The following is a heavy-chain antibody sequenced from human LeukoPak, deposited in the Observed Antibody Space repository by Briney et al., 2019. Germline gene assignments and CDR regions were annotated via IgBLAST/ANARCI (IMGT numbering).Heavy chain of an antibody. J-gene: IGHJ4*02. CDR3: AGGPAYYDFWSGYDY. Sequence: ASVKVSCKASGYTFTSYAMHWVRQAPGQRLEWMGWINAGNGNTKYSQKFQGRVTITRDTSASTAYMELSSLRSEDTAVYYCAGGPAYYDFWSGYDYWGQGTLVTVSS. D-gene: IGHD3-3*01. V-gene: IGHV1-3*01. CDR1: GYTFTSYA. CDR2: INAGNGNT.